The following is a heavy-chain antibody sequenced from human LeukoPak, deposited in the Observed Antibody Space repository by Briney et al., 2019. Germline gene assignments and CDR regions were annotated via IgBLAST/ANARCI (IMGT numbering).Heavy chain of an antibody. CDR1: GFTVSSKY. D-gene: IGHD3-10*01. CDR2: LYAGGST. J-gene: IGHJ4*02. CDR3: ARGKDASGNLLDY. Sequence: GGSLRLSCAASGFTVSSKYMSWGRQAPGKGRVWVSVLYAGGSTYYADSVKGRFTISRDNSKNTLYLQMNSLRADDTAVYYCARGKDASGNLLDYWGQGTLVTVSS. V-gene: IGHV3-53*01.